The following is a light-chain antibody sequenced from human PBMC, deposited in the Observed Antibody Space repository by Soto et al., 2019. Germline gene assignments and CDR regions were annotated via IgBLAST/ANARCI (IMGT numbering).Light chain of an antibody. Sequence: EIVLTQSPCTLSLSPGARSTLSCRASQSVSNNYLAWYQQKPGQAPRLLIYGASNRATGIPDRFSGSASGTDFTLTISRLEPEDFAVYYCQQYGSSGTFGQGTKVDIK. J-gene: IGKJ1*01. V-gene: IGKV3-20*01. CDR2: GAS. CDR1: QSVSNNY. CDR3: QQYGSSGT.